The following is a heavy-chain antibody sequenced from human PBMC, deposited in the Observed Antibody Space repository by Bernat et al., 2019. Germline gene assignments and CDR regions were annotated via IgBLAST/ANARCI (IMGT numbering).Heavy chain of an antibody. CDR1: GFTVSSNY. D-gene: IGHD2-15*01. Sequence: EVQLVESGGGLIQPGGSLRLSCAASGFTVSSNYMSWVRQAPGKGLEWVSVIYSGGGTYYADSVKGRFTISRDNSKNTLYLQMNSLRAEDTAVYYCARGPADCSGGSCDSVGLDYWGQGTLVTVSS. V-gene: IGHV3-53*02. CDR2: IYSGGGT. J-gene: IGHJ4*02. CDR3: ARGPADCSGGSCDSVGLDY.